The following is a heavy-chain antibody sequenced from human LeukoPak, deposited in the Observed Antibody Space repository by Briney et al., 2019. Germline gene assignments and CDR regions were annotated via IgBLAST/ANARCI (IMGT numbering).Heavy chain of an antibody. V-gene: IGHV3-23*01. D-gene: IGHD2-2*01. J-gene: IGHJ4*02. Sequence: GGSLRLSCAASGFTFSSYAMSWVRQAPGKGLEWVSAISGSGGSTYYADSVKGRFTISRGNSKNTLYLQMNSLRAEDTAVYYCAKDSASGDRDIVVVPAAIRYWGQGTLVTVSS. CDR2: ISGSGGST. CDR1: GFTFSSYA. CDR3: AKDSASGDRDIVVVPAAIRY.